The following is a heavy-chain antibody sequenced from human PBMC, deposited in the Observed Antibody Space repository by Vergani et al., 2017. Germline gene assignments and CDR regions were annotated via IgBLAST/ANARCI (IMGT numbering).Heavy chain of an antibody. CDR2: INPSGGHT. Sequence: QVQVVQSGAEVKKSGASVKVSCKTSGYTFSNYYMHWVRQAPGQGLEWMGIINPSGGHTNYAQKFQGRVTMTRDTSTSTVYMELSSLRSEDTAIYYCARGDYSILTGYRYWCQGTLVTVSA. D-gene: IGHD3-9*01. J-gene: IGHJ4*02. V-gene: IGHV1-46*03. CDR3: ARGDYSILTGYRY. CDR1: GYTFSNYY.